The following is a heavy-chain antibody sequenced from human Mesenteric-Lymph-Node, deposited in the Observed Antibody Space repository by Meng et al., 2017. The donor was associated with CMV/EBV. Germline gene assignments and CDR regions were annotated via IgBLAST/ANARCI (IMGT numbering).Heavy chain of an antibody. V-gene: IGHV1-46*01. J-gene: IGHJ3*02. CDR2: INPSGGST. CDR1: GYTFTSYY. Sequence: ASVKVSCKASGYTFTSYYMHWVRQAPGQGLEWMGIINPSGGSTSYAQKFQGRVTMTRDTSTSTVYMELSSLRSEDTAVYYCAREGHTIFGVVSNAFDIWGQGTMVTVSS. D-gene: IGHD3-3*01. CDR3: AREGHTIFGVVSNAFDI.